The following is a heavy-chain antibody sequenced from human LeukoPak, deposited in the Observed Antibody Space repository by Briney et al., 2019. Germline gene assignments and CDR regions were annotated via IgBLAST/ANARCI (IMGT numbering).Heavy chain of an antibody. V-gene: IGHV1-18*01. D-gene: IGHD3-22*01. J-gene: IGHJ4*02. CDR1: GYTFTSYG. CDR3: ARAASVSYYDSSGYYYFDY. Sequence: ASVKVSCKASGYTFTSYGISWVRQAPGQGLEWIGWISAYNGNTNYAQKLQGRVTMTTDTSTSTAYMELRSLRSDDTAVYYCARAASVSYYDSSGYYYFDYWGQGTLVTVSS. CDR2: ISAYNGNT.